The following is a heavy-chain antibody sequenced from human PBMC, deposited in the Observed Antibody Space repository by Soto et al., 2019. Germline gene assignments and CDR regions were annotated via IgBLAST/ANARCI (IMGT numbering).Heavy chain of an antibody. J-gene: IGHJ2*01. Sequence: EVQLVESGGGLVQPGGPLRHSCAAAGFTVSSNYMSWVRQAPGKGLEWVSIIYGGGRTNYADSVKGRFTVSRDNYKNTLYLQMNSLRAEDTAIYYCCGPSTVTINWFFDLWGRGTLVTVSS. V-gene: IGHV3-66*01. D-gene: IGHD4-17*01. CDR3: CGPSTVTINWFFDL. CDR1: GFTVSSNY. CDR2: IYGGGRT.